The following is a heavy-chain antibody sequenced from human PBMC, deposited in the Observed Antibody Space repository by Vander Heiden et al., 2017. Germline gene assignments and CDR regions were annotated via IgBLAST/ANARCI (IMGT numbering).Heavy chain of an antibody. CDR3: ARVDTVGNDAFDS. Sequence: QVQLVQSGAEVKKPGASVKVSCKASGSSFPTYYMHWGRQASGQGLEWMGIINPGGDSTAYEQKFQGRVTWTRDSSTSTLYMELNSLRSEDTAGEDWARVDTVGNDAFDSWGQGTRGTVAS. D-gene: IGHD5-18*01. J-gene: IGHJ3*02. V-gene: IGHV1-46*01. CDR1: GSSFPTYY. CDR2: INPGGDST.